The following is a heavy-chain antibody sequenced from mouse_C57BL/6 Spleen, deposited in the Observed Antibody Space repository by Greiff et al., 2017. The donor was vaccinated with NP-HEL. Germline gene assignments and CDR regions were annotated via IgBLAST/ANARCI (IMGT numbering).Heavy chain of an antibody. D-gene: IGHD2-12*01. J-gene: IGHJ1*03. Sequence: EVQVVESGGGLVQPGGSLSLSCAASGFTFTDYYMSWVRQPPGKALEWLGFIRNKANGYTTEYSASVKGRFTISRDNSQSILYLQMNALRAEDSATYYCARCRGYYRYDDWYFDVWGTGTTVTVSS. CDR2: IRNKANGYTT. CDR1: GFTFTDYY. V-gene: IGHV7-3*01. CDR3: ARCRGYYRYDDWYFDV.